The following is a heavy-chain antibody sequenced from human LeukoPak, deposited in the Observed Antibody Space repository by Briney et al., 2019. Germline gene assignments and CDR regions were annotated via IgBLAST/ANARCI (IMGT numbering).Heavy chain of an antibody. CDR1: GGSIGSGDYY. CDR2: IYYSGST. V-gene: IGHV4-30-4*01. D-gene: IGHD3-10*01. Sequence: SETLSLTCTVSGGSIGSGDYYWSWIRQPPGKGLEWIGYIYYSGSTYYNPSLKSRVTISVDTSKNQFSLKLSSVTAADTAVYYCARGRGVVRGVIGGWLDPWGQGTLVTVSS. J-gene: IGHJ5*02. CDR3: ARGRGVVRGVIGGWLDP.